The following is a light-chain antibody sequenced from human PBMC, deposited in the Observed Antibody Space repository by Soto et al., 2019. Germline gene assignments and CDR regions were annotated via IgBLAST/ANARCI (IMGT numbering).Light chain of an antibody. J-gene: IGKJ1*01. CDR1: QTISSW. CDR2: DAS. V-gene: IGKV1-5*01. CDR3: QQYNSYSSTWT. Sequence: DIQMTQSPSTLSGSVGDRVTITCRASQTISSWLAWYQQKPGKAPKLLIYDASSLESGVPSRFSGSGSGTEFTLTISSLQPDDFATYYCQQYNSYSSTWTFGQGTKVDIK.